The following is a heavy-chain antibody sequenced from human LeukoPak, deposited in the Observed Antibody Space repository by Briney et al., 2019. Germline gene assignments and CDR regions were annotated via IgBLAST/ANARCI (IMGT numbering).Heavy chain of an antibody. V-gene: IGHV3-43*01. J-gene: IGHJ4*02. CDR3: AKGDVDSPMNFYH. CDR2: INWDGGST. Sequence: GGAQRLSCAASGFIFDDFTLHWVRQAPGKGLEWVSLINWDGGSTYYADSVKARFTISRDNSKNSLYLQMDSLTTEDTAFYYCAKGDVDSPMNFYHWGQGTLVTVSS. CDR1: GFIFDDFT. D-gene: IGHD5-12*01.